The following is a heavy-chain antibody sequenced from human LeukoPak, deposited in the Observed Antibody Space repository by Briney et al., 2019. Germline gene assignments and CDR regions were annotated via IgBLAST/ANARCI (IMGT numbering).Heavy chain of an antibody. D-gene: IGHD2-21*02. CDR3: ARDGDGYND. CDR2: IKEDGSAT. J-gene: IGHJ4*02. Sequence: GGSLRLSCAVSGFTFRSSWMSWVRQGPEKGLEWVANIKEDGSATYYVDSVKGRFTISRDNVKNSLYLQMNSLTVDDTAVYYCARDGDGYNDWGQGTLVTVSS. V-gene: IGHV3-7*01. CDR1: GFTFRSSW.